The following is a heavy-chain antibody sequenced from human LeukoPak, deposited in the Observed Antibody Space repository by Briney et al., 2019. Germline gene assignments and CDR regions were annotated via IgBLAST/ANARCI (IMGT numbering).Heavy chain of an antibody. CDR3: ARDKNSGECVSNSCYGVWPLDI. CDR1: GGTFSINA. D-gene: IGHD2-2*01. V-gene: IGHV1-69*05. J-gene: IGHJ3*02. Sequence: SVRVSCKASGGTFSINAITWVRQAPGQGLEWMGGIIPMSETPKYTQKFQGRVTIATDESTNTAYMELSSLRSEDTAVYYCARDKNSGECVSNSCYGVWPLDIWGQGTMVTVSP. CDR2: IIPMSETP.